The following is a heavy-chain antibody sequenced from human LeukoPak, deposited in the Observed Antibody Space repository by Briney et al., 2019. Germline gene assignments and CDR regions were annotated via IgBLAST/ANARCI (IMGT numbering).Heavy chain of an antibody. J-gene: IGHJ4*02. V-gene: IGHV1-46*01. D-gene: IGHD3-22*01. CDR1: GYTFTSYY. Sequence: ASVKVSCKASGYTFTSYYMHWVRQAPGQGLELMGIINPSGGSTSYAQKFQGRGTMTRDMSTSTVYMELSSLRSEDTAVYYCARENYYDSSGYYGYWVYWGQGTLVTVSS. CDR3: ARENYYDSSGYYGYWVY. CDR2: INPSGGST.